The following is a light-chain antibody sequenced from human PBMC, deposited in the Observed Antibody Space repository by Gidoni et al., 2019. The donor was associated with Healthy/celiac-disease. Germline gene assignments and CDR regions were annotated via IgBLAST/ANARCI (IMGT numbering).Light chain of an antibody. CDR1: QSISSY. CDR2: AAS. J-gene: IGKJ4*01. CDR3: QQSYSTPRLT. V-gene: IGKV1-39*01. Sequence: DIQMTQSPSSLSASVGDRVTITCRASQSISSYLNWYQQKPGKDPKSLIYAASSLQSGVPSRFSGSGSGTDFTLTISSLQPEDFATYYCQQSYSTPRLTFGGGTKVEIK.